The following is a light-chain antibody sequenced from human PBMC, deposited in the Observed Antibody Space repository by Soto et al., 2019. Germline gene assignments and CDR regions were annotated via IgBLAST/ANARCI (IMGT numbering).Light chain of an antibody. V-gene: IGLV2-11*01. CDR3: CSYAGSFILI. CDR2: DVN. Sequence: QSALTQPRSVSGSPGQSVTISCTGTSSDVGAYKYVSWYQQHPGKAPKFMIYDVNKRPSGVPDRFSGSKSDNTASLTISGLQAEDEADYYCCSYAGSFILIFGGGTKLTVL. J-gene: IGLJ2*01. CDR1: SSDVGAYKY.